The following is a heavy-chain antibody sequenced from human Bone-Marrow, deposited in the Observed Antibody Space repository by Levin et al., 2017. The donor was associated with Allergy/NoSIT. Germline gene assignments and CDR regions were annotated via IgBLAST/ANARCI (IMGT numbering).Heavy chain of an antibody. V-gene: IGHV4-28*01. CDR2: IYYSGST. CDR3: ARSFSSGSYSGMDV. D-gene: IGHD1-26*01. J-gene: IGHJ6*02. Sequence: SQTLSLTCAVSGYSISSSNWWGWIRQPPGKGLEWIGYIYYSGSTYYNPSLKSRVTMSVDTSKNQFSLKLSSVTAVDTAVYYCARSFSSGSYSGMDVWGQGTTVTVSS. CDR1: GYSISSSNW.